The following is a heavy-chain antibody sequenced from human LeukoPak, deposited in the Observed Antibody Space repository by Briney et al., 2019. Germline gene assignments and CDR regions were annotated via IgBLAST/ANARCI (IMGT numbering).Heavy chain of an antibody. D-gene: IGHD2-2*01. V-gene: IGHV1-18*01. CDR3: ARAEGVPAAGTYYFDY. CDR2: ISAYNGNT. CDR1: GYTFTSYG. Sequence: GGSVKVSCKASGYTFTSYGISWVRQAPGQGLEWMGWISAYNGNTNYAQKLQGRVTMTTDTSTSTAYMELRSLRSDDTAVYYCARAEGVPAAGTYYFDYWGQGTLVTVSS. J-gene: IGHJ4*02.